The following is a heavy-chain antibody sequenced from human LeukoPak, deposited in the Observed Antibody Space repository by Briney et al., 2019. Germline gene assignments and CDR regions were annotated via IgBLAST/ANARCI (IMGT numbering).Heavy chain of an antibody. J-gene: IGHJ3*02. CDR3: ARADSYRYDAFDI. V-gene: IGHV4-34*01. Sequence: PSETLSLTCAVFGGSFSDYFWTWIRQSPGKGLEWIGEINDYTGNTNYNPSLNSRVSISLEKSKNQFSLELRSVTAADTAVYYCARADSYRYDAFDIWGQGTMVTVSS. CDR1: GGSFSDYF. CDR2: INDYTGNT. D-gene: IGHD1-26*01.